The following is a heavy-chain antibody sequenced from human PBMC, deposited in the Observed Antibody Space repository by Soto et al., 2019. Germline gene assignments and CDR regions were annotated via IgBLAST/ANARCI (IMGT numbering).Heavy chain of an antibody. V-gene: IGHV1-69*08. CDR3: ARDVATIFEAFDI. D-gene: IGHD5-12*01. Sequence: QVQLVQSGAEVKKPGSSVKVSCKASGGTFSSYTISWVRQAPGQGLEWMGRIIPILGIANYAQKFQGRVTITADKSTSTAYMELSSLRSEDTAVYYCARDVATIFEAFDIWGQGTMVTVSS. CDR2: IIPILGIA. J-gene: IGHJ3*02. CDR1: GGTFSSYT.